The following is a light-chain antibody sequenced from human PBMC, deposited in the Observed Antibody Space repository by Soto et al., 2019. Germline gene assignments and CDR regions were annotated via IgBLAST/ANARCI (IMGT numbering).Light chain of an antibody. Sequence: IQMTQSPSSLSASVGDRVTITCRTSQGIRNDLGWYQQKPGKAPNPLIYDASSLKSGVPARFSGSGSGTEFTLTISSLQPDDFATYYRQQYNTYSTFGQGTRLEI. CDR3: QQYNTYST. J-gene: IGKJ5*01. V-gene: IGKV1-17*01. CDR1: QGIRND. CDR2: DAS.